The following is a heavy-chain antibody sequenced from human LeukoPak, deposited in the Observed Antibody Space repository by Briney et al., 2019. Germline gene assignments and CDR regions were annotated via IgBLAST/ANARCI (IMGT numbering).Heavy chain of an antibody. Sequence: GASVKVSCKASGYTFTSYGISWVRQAPGQGLEWMGWISAYNGNTNYAQKLQGRVTMTTDTSTSTAYMDLRSLRSDDTAVYYCARDRIVVVTAPFDYWGQGTLVTVSS. CDR2: ISAYNGNT. J-gene: IGHJ4*02. V-gene: IGHV1-18*01. CDR1: GYTFTSYG. CDR3: ARDRIVVVTAPFDY. D-gene: IGHD2-21*02.